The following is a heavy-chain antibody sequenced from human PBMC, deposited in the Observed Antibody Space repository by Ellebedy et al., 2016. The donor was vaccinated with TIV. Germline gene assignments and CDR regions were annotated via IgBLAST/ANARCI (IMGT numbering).Heavy chain of an antibody. J-gene: IGHJ4*02. CDR1: GSTFNSYS. Sequence: GESLKISCAASGSTFNSYSLNWVRQAPGKGLEWVSSISSSSSNIYYADSVRGRFTISRDNAKRSLYLQMNSLRLEDTAVYYCARDAMIWIFDSWGQGTLVTVSS. D-gene: IGHD3-22*01. V-gene: IGHV3-21*01. CDR3: ARDAMIWIFDS. CDR2: ISSSSSNI.